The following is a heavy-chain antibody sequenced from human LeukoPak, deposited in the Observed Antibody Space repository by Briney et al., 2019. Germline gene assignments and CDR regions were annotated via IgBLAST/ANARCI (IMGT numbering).Heavy chain of an antibody. Sequence: ASVTVSCKASGGTFSSYAISWVRQAPGQGLEWMGRIIPILGIANYAQKFQGRVTITADKSTSTAYMELSSLRSEDTAVYYCARDRDIVVVPAAIRGRIWFDPWGQGTLVTVSS. J-gene: IGHJ5*02. CDR3: ARDRDIVVVPAAIRGRIWFDP. CDR1: GGTFSSYA. CDR2: IIPILGIA. D-gene: IGHD2-2*02. V-gene: IGHV1-69*04.